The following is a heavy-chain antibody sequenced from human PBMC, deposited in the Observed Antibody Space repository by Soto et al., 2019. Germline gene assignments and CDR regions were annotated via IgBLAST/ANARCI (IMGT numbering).Heavy chain of an antibody. CDR2: IKQDGSEK. Sequence: GGSLRLSCAASGFTFSSYWMSWVRQAPGKGLEWVANIKQDGSEKYYVDSVKGRFTISRDNAKNSLYLQMNSLRAEDTAVYYCARFNRIAVAGTAFDIWGQGTMVTASS. V-gene: IGHV3-7*01. J-gene: IGHJ3*02. CDR3: ARFNRIAVAGTAFDI. D-gene: IGHD6-19*01. CDR1: GFTFSSYW.